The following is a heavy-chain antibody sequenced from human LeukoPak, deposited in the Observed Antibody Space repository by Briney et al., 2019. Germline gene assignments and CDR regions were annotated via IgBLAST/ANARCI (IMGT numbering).Heavy chain of an antibody. CDR1: GGSISSYY. CDR2: IYTSGST. D-gene: IGHD3-9*01. CDR3: ARDRIYYDILTGYQFDP. J-gene: IGHJ5*02. Sequence: PSETLSLTCTVSGGSISSYYWSWIRQPAGKGPEWIGRIYTSGSTNYNPSLKSRVTMSVDTSKNQFSLKLSSVTAADTAVYYCARDRIYYDILTGYQFDPWGQGTLVTVSS. V-gene: IGHV4-4*07.